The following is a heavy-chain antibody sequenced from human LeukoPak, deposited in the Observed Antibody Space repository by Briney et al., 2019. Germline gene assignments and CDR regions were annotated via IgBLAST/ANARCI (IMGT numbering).Heavy chain of an antibody. CDR3: ALTGYSSTWTIDY. CDR2: IYHSGST. J-gene: IGHJ4*02. D-gene: IGHD6-13*01. V-gene: IGHV4-38-2*01. CDR1: GYSISSGYY. Sequence: KSSETLSLTCAVSGYSISSGYYWGWIRQPPGKGLEWIGSIYHSGSTYYNPSLKSRVTISLDTSKNQFSLKLTSVTAADTAVYYCALTGYSSTWTIDYWGQGTLVTVSS.